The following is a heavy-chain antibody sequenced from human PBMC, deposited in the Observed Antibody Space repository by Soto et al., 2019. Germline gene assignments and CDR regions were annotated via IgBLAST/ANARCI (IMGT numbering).Heavy chain of an antibody. J-gene: IGHJ5*02. CDR1: GGSISSGSDH. CDR3: ARTANWLDP. V-gene: IGHV4-39*01. CDR2: THYSGSA. Sequence: PSETLSLTCTVSGGSISSGSDHWGWIRQAPGKGLEWIGNTHYSGSAYYNPSLKSRVTISVDTSNSQVSLRLSSVTAADTAIYYCARTANWLDPWGQGTLVTVSS.